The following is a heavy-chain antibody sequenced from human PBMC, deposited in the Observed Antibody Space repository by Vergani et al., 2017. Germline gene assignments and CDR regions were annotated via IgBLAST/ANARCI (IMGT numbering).Heavy chain of an antibody. Sequence: EVQLLDSGGGWAQSGGSLTVACGASGFIFNKYAMSWVRQAPGKGLEWVAAVSGNGNKTHYADSVKGRFTISRDNSKSTLNLQMNSLRVDDTAIYYCAKVGRSEVAGTFGAFDIWGQGTMVTVSS. J-gene: IGHJ3*02. CDR1: GFIFNKYA. V-gene: IGHV3-23*01. D-gene: IGHD6-19*01. CDR3: AKVGRSEVAGTFGAFDI. CDR2: VSGNGNKT.